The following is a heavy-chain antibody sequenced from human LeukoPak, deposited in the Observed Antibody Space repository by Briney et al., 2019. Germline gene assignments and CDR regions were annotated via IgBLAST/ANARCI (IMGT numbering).Heavy chain of an antibody. V-gene: IGHV1-18*01. Sequence: VASVKVSCKASGYTFTSYGISWVRQAPGQGLEWMGWISAYNGNTNYAQKLQGRVTMTRNTSISTAYMELSSLRSEDTAVYYCARGRSTMIVGKGYFQHWGQGTLVTVSS. CDR3: ARGRSTMIVGKGYFQH. D-gene: IGHD3-22*01. CDR2: ISAYNGNT. J-gene: IGHJ1*01. CDR1: GYTFTSYG.